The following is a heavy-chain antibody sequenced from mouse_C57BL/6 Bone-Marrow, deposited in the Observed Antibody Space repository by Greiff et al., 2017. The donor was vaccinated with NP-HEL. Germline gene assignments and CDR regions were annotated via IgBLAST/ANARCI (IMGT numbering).Heavy chain of an antibody. CDR1: GYTFTSYW. CDR2: IDPSDSYT. J-gene: IGHJ2*01. V-gene: IGHV1-59*01. Sequence: QVQLQQPGAELVRPGTSVKLSCKASGYTFTSYWMHWVKQRPGQGLEWIGVIDPSDSYTNYNQKFKGKATLTVDTSSSTAYMQLSSLTSEDSAVYYCAHYYGRYFDYWGQGTTLTVSA. CDR3: AHYYGRYFDY. D-gene: IGHD1-1*01.